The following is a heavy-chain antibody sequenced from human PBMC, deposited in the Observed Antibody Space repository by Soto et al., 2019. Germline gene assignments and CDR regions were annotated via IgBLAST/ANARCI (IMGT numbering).Heavy chain of an antibody. J-gene: IGHJ4*02. CDR2: IYWDDAK. Sequence: QITLKESGPTLVKPTQTLTLTCTFSGFSLSTSGVGVGWIRQPPGKALEWLALIYWDDAKRYSPSLKSRLTITKDTSKNQVVLTMTNMDPVDTASYYCAHLSTVNPFDYWGQGTLVTVSS. CDR1: GFSLSTSGVG. D-gene: IGHD4-17*01. V-gene: IGHV2-5*02. CDR3: AHLSTVNPFDY.